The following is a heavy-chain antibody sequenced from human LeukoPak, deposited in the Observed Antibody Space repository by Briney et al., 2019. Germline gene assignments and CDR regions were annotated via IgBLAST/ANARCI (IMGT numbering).Heavy chain of an antibody. V-gene: IGHV3-30*18. Sequence: GGSLRLSCAASGFTFSTYSMNWVRQAPGKGLEWVAVISYDGSNKYYADSVKGRFTISRDNSKNTLYLQMNSLRAEDTAVYYCAKAQIAVAGSIGDYWGQGTLVTVSS. CDR2: ISYDGSNK. D-gene: IGHD6-19*01. J-gene: IGHJ4*02. CDR1: GFTFSTYS. CDR3: AKAQIAVAGSIGDY.